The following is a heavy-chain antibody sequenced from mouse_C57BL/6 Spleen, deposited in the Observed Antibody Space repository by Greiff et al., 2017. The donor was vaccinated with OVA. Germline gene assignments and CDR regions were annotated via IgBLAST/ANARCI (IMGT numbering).Heavy chain of an antibody. CDR3: VRNYGHGY. Sequence: VQLVESGGGLVQPKGSLKLSCAASGFSFNTYAMNWVRQAPGKGLDWVARIRSKSNNYATYYADSVKDRFTISRDDSESMLYLQMNNLKTGDTAMYYCVRNYGHGYWGQGSTLTVSS. CDR1: GFSFNTYA. CDR2: IRSKSNNYAT. J-gene: IGHJ2*01. V-gene: IGHV10-1*01. D-gene: IGHD1-1*02.